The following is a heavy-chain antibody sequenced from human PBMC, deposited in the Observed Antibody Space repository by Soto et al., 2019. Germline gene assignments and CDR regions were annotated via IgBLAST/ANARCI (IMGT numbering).Heavy chain of an antibody. CDR2: ISYSGTT. V-gene: IGHV4-30-4*02. CDR1: GDSISSNNNY. D-gene: IGHD3-9*01. CDR3: ARTHFDILTGYYFDC. J-gene: IGHJ4*02. Sequence: PSETLSLTCTVSGDSISSNNNYWSWIRQPPGKGLEWIGFISYSGTTSYSPSLKSRVAISLDTSKNQFSLSLSSVTAADTAVYYFARTHFDILTGYYFDCWGQGTPVTVSS.